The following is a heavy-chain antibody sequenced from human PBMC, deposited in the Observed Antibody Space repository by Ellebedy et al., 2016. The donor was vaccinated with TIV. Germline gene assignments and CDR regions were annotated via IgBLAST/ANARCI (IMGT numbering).Heavy chain of an antibody. D-gene: IGHD5-18*01. CDR1: GFSFNNYG. CDR3: AKNWRGYNYGYSDY. Sequence: GESLKISCAASGFSFNNYGMHWVRQAPGKGLEGVALIAYDADDRYYADSVKGRFTISRDNSKNTLYLQMNSLRVEDTAMYYCAKNWRGYNYGYSDYWGQGTLVTVSS. J-gene: IGHJ4*02. V-gene: IGHV3-30*18. CDR2: IAYDADDR.